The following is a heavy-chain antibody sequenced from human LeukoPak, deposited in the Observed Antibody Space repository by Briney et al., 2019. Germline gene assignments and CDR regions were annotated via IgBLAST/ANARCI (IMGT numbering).Heavy chain of an antibody. J-gene: IGHJ4*02. V-gene: IGHV3-73*01. D-gene: IGHD6-6*01. CDR2: IRRKANSYAT. Sequence: GGSLRLSCAASGFTFSGSAMHWVRQASGKGLEWVGRIRRKANSYATAYAASVKGRFTIFRDDSKNTAYLQMNSVKTEDTAVYYCTRRSSSSDYWGQGTLVTVSS. CDR1: GFTFSGSA. CDR3: TRRSSSSDY.